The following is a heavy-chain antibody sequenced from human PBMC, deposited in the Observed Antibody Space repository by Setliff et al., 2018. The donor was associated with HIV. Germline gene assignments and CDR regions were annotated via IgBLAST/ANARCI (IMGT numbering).Heavy chain of an antibody. Sequence: GGSLRLSCAASGFSFSSYGMNWVRQAPGKGLEWVSYISSTSSNIYYVDSVEGRFTISRDNADNSLYLQMNSLRAEDTAVYYCARDRGLRGMLLSSKELGFYCMDVWGKGTTVTVSS. CDR2: ISSTSSNI. CDR3: ARDRGLRGMLLSSKELGFYCMDV. CDR1: GFSFSSYG. D-gene: IGHD1-26*01. J-gene: IGHJ6*03. V-gene: IGHV3-48*01.